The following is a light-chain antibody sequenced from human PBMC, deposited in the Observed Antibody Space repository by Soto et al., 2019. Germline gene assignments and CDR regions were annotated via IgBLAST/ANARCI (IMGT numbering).Light chain of an antibody. CDR3: QQYGSSPWT. J-gene: IGKJ1*01. CDR1: QTIRSNY. V-gene: IGKV3-20*01. Sequence: ETVLTQSPGTLSLSPGERATRSCRASQTIRSNYLAWYRQTPGQAPRLLIYGASNRATGIADRFSGSGSGTDFTLIISRLEPEDFALYYCQQYGSSPWTFGQGTKVEIK. CDR2: GAS.